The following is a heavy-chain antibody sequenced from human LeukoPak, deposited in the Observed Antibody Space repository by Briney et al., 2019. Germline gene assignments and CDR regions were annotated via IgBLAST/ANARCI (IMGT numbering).Heavy chain of an antibody. Sequence: GGSLRLSCAASGFPFSSYAMNWVRQAPGKGLELFSSISRTSGNIYYADSVKGRFTISRDNAKNSLYLQMNSLRAEDTAVYYCATEFLGAVAETGDYWGQGTLVTVSS. D-gene: IGHD6-19*01. CDR2: ISRTSGNI. J-gene: IGHJ4*02. CDR1: GFPFSSYA. CDR3: ATEFLGAVAETGDY. V-gene: IGHV3-21*01.